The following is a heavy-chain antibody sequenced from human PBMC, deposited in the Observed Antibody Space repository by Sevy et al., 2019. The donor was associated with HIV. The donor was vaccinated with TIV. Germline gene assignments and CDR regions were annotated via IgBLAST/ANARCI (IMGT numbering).Heavy chain of an antibody. CDR1: GFTFSNAW. CDR3: TTDLGSYYYGMDV. CDR2: IKSKTDGGTT. J-gene: IGHJ6*02. V-gene: IGHV3-15*01. Sequence: GGSLRLSCAASGFTFSNAWMSWVRQAPGKGLEWVGRIKSKTDGGTTDYAAPVKGRFTISRDDSKNTLYLQMNSLKTEDTAVYYCTTDLGSYYYGMDVWGQGTTVTVSS.